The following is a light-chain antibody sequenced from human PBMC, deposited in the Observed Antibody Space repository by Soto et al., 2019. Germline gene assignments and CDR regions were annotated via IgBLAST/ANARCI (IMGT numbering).Light chain of an antibody. CDR1: QSVSSY. Sequence: EIVLTQSPATLSLSPGERATLSCRASQSVSSYLAWYQQKPGQAPRLLIYDASTRSTGIPARFSGSGSGTDFPLTISRREPEDFAVYYCQQRSNWPLTFGGGTKVEIK. CDR3: QQRSNWPLT. CDR2: DAS. V-gene: IGKV3-11*01. J-gene: IGKJ4*01.